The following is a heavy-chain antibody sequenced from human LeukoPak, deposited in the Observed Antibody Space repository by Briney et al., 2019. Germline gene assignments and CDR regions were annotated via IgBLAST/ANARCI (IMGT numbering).Heavy chain of an antibody. Sequence: PGRSLRLSCAASGFTFSDHYMDWARQAPGKGLEWVGRTKNKANSYTTEYAASVKGRFTDSRDESKNSLYLQMHSLKTEDTAVYYCARWDSGSCSDWGQGTLVTVSS. D-gene: IGHD1-26*01. V-gene: IGHV3-72*01. CDR2: TKNKANSYTT. CDR3: ARWDSGSCSD. J-gene: IGHJ4*02. CDR1: GFTFSDHY.